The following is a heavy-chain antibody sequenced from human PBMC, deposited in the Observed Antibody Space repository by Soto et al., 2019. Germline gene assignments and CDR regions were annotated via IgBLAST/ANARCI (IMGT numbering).Heavy chain of an antibody. CDR2: VNSDGSTT. V-gene: IGHV3-74*01. CDR1: GFTFSNYW. Sequence: EVQLVESGGGLVQPGGSLRLSCAASGFTFSNYWMHWVRQTPGKGLVWVSRVNSDGSTTNYADSVKGRFTISRDNAKNTLHLQMNCLGAEDTAVYYCASNYAYAEGYYYYGIDVWGQGTTVTVSS. CDR3: ASNYAYAEGYYYYGIDV. J-gene: IGHJ6*02. D-gene: IGHD3-16*01.